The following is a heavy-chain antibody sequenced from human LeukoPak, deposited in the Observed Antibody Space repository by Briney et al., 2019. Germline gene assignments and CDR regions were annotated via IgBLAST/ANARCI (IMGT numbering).Heavy chain of an antibody. Sequence: PGRSLRLSCAASGFTFDDYAMHWVRQAPGKGLEWVSGISWNSGSIGYADSVKGRFTISRDNAKNSLYLQMNSLRAEDTALYHCAKDRWELLNYFDYWGQGTLVTVSS. V-gene: IGHV3-9*01. CDR1: GFTFDDYA. J-gene: IGHJ4*02. CDR2: ISWNSGSI. CDR3: AKDRWELLNYFDY. D-gene: IGHD1-26*01.